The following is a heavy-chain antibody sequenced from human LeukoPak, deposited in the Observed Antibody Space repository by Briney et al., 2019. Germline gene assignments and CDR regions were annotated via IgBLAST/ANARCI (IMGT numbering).Heavy chain of an antibody. CDR3: AMGLAVAGTAGGDY. CDR1: GFTFNSYS. J-gene: IGHJ4*02. V-gene: IGHV3-21*01. Sequence: GGSLRLSCAASGFTFNSYSMNWVRQAPGKGLEWVSSISSSSSYIYYADSVKGRFTISRDNAKNSLYLQMNSLRAEDTAVYYCAMGLAVAGTAGGDYWGQGTLVTVSS. CDR2: ISSSSSYI. D-gene: IGHD6-19*01.